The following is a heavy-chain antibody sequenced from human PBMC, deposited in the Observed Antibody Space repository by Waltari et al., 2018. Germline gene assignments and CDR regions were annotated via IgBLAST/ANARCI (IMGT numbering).Heavy chain of an antibody. Sequence: QVQLQESGPGLVKPSQTLSLTCTVSGGSISSGSYYWSWIRQPAGKGLEWIGYIYTSGSTNYNPSLKSRVTLSVYTSKNQFSLKLSSVTAADTAVYYCARADCSGGSCYYYYGMDVWGQGTTVTVSS. CDR2: IYTSGST. CDR1: GGSISSGSYY. CDR3: ARADCSGGSCYYYYGMDV. J-gene: IGHJ6*02. D-gene: IGHD2-15*01. V-gene: IGHV4-61*09.